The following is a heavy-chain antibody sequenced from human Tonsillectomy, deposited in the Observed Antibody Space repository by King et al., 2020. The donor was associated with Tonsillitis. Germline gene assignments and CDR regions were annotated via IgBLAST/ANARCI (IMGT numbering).Heavy chain of an antibody. J-gene: IGHJ4*02. D-gene: IGHD2-2*01. CDR1: GGSISSSNYY. CDR3: ARHKGESCSSTSCSKRPFDY. V-gene: IGHV4-39*01. CDR2: IHYSGST. Sequence: QLQESGPGLVKPSETLSLTCSVSGGSISSSNYYWGWIRQPPGKGLEWVGSIHYSGSTFYNPSLQSRVTIPVDTSKNQFSLKLSSVTAADTAVYYCARHKGESCSSTSCSKRPFDYWGQGTLVTVSS.